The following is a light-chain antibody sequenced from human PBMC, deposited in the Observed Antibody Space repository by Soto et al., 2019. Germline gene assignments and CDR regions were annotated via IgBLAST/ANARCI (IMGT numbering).Light chain of an antibody. CDR2: WAS. CDR1: QSVLYSSNNKNY. V-gene: IGKV4-1*01. CDR3: QQYYTNALT. J-gene: IGKJ4*01. Sequence: DIVMTQSPDSLAVSLGERATINCKSSQSVLYSSNNKNYLAGYQQKPGQPPKLLIYWASTRESGVPDRFSGRGAGKDFTLTISSLQAEDVAVYYCQQYYTNALTFGGGTKVGVK.